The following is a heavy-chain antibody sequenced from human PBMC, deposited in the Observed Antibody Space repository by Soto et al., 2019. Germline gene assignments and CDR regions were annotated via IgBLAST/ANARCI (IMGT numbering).Heavy chain of an antibody. CDR1: GGSFSGYF. CDR2: INHSGST. V-gene: IGHV4-34*01. CDR3: ARDLSGYYYGMDV. J-gene: IGHJ6*02. Sequence: QVHLQQWGAGLLKPSETLSLTCAVYGGSFSGYFWNWVRQPPGKGLEWIGEINHSGSTKYNPSLKGRVTPPVDTSKNQFSLRVFSVTAADTAVYYCARDLSGYYYGMDVWGQGTTITVS.